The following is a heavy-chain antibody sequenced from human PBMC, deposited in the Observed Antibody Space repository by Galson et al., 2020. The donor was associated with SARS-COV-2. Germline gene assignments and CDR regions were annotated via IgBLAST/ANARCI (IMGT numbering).Heavy chain of an antibody. D-gene: IGHD3-16*01. V-gene: IGHV4-34*01. CDR3: AREENFVVLGSAGRRGCFDY. Sequence: SETLSLTCAVYGGSFSGYYWSWIRQPPGKGLEWIGEINPSGTTNYNPSLKSRVTISLDTSKNHFSLKLSSVTAADTAVYYCAREENFVVLGSAGRRGCFDYWGQGTMVTVSS. J-gene: IGHJ4*02. CDR1: GGSFSGYY. CDR2: INPSGTT.